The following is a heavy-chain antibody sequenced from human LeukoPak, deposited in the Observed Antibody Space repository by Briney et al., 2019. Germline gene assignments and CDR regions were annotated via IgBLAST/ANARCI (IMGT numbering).Heavy chain of an antibody. CDR1: GYTFTGYY. CDR3: AGDSSGYYTIDY. D-gene: IGHD3-22*01. J-gene: IGHJ4*02. CDR2: INPNSGGT. Sequence: ASVKVSCKASGYTFTGYYMHWVRQARGQGLEWMGWINPNSGGTNYAQKFQGRVTMTRDTSISTAYMELSRLRSDDTAVYYCAGDSSGYYTIDYWGQGTLVTVSS. V-gene: IGHV1-2*02.